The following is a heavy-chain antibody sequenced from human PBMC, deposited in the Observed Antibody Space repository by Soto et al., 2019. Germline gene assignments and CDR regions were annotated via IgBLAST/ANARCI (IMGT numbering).Heavy chain of an antibody. Sequence: ASVKVSCKASGYIFTEYDMNWVRQAPGQGLEWMGWINPNSGGTNFAQKFQGRVTMTTDTSISTAYMELSGLTSDDTAVYYCARPYCGSNSCHNWFDPWGQGTLVTVSS. V-gene: IGHV1-2*02. CDR3: ARPYCGSNSCHNWFDP. J-gene: IGHJ5*02. CDR1: GYIFTEYD. D-gene: IGHD2-2*01. CDR2: INPNSGGT.